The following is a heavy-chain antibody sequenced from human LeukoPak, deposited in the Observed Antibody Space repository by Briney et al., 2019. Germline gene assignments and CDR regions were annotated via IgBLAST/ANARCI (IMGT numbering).Heavy chain of an antibody. V-gene: IGHV1-2*02. CDR3: ARSGGATDFDF. Sequence: ASLKLSCKASGYTFTGYSMHWVRQAPGQGLEWMGWINPNNGGTKYAQKFQGRVTMTRDMSISTAYMDLSRLRSDDTAVYYCARSGGATDFDFWAQGTLVTVSS. CDR1: GYTFTGYS. J-gene: IGHJ4*02. CDR2: INPNNGGT. D-gene: IGHD1-26*01.